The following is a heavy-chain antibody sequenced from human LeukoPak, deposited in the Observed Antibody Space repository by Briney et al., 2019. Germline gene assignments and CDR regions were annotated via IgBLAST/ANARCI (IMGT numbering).Heavy chain of an antibody. CDR3: ARAPYCSSTSCYSRLDYYYMDV. CDR2: INHSGST. J-gene: IGHJ6*03. D-gene: IGHD2-2*02. V-gene: IGHV4-34*01. CDR1: GGSFSGYY. Sequence: PSETLSLTCAVYGGSFSGYYWSWIRQPPGKGLERIGEINHSGSTNYNPSLKSRVTISVDTSKNQFSLKLSSVTAADTAVYYCARAPYCSSTSCYSRLDYYYMDVWGKGTTVTISS.